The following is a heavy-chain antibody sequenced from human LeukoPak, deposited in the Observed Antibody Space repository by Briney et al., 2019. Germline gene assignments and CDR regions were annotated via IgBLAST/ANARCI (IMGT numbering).Heavy chain of an antibody. V-gene: IGHV3-48*01. CDR2: ISSSSSTI. CDR1: GFTFSSYS. CDR3: ARGGQAYSSSWYPSDY. J-gene: IGHJ4*02. D-gene: IGHD6-13*01. Sequence: GGSLRLSCAASGFTFSSYSMNWVRQAPGKGLEWVSYISSSSSTIYYADSVKGRFTISRDNAKNSLYLQMNSLSAEDTAVYYCARGGQAYSSSWYPSDYWGQGTLVTVSS.